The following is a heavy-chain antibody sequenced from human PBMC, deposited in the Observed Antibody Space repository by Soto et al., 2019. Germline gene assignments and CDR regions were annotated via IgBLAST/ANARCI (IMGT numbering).Heavy chain of an antibody. J-gene: IGHJ5*02. CDR2: IYTTGST. V-gene: IGHV4-4*07. CDR3: ARDPLEGGWAAGPGSWFDP. D-gene: IGHD6-13*01. CDR1: GGSISGYY. Sequence: SETLSLTCTVSGGSISGYYWSWIRQSAGKGLEWIGRIYTTGSTIYNPSVRSRVTMSVDTSKNQFSLKLNSVTAADTAVYYCARDPLEGGWAAGPGSWFDPWGHGTMVTVSS.